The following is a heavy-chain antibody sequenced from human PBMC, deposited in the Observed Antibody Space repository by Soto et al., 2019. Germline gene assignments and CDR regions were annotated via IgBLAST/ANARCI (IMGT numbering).Heavy chain of an antibody. CDR2: IIPIFGTA. Sequence: GASVKVSCKASGGTFSSYAISWVRQAPGQGLEWMGGIIPIFGTANYAQKFQGRVTVTRDTSTSTVYMELSSLTSEDTAIYYCARDLTAAAYWGQGTLVTVSS. J-gene: IGHJ4*02. CDR1: GGTFSSYA. V-gene: IGHV1-69*05. D-gene: IGHD6-13*01. CDR3: ARDLTAAAY.